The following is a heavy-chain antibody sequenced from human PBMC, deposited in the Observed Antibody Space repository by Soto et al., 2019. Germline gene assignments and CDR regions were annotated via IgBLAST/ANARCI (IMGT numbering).Heavy chain of an antibody. CDR3: ARREIQGPIDY. CDR1: GYSISSSNW. D-gene: IGHD1-26*01. CDR2: IYYSGTT. Sequence: QVQLQESGPGLVKPSDTLSLTCAVSGYSISSSNWWGWIRQPPGKGLEWIGYIYYSGTTYYNPSLKRXXTXSXXTSKNQFSLKRTSVTAVDTAVYYCARREIQGPIDYWGQGTLVTVSS. J-gene: IGHJ4*02. V-gene: IGHV4-28*01.